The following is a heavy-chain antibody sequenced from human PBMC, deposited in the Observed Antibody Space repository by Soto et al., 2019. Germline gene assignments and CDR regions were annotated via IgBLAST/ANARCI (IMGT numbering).Heavy chain of an antibody. V-gene: IGHV1-2*02. CDR1: GYTFTAYY. CDR3: ARNMDYYYGRGSGNGHGV. Sequence: QVQLVQSGAEGKEPGDSVRVSCEASGYTFTAYYIHWVRQAPGQGLEWMGWINPKFGDTTYAQDLQGRVSMTRDMSISTVYMELSRLTSDDTAIYYCARNMDYYYGRGSGNGHGVWGQGTTVTVFS. J-gene: IGHJ6*02. D-gene: IGHD3-10*02. CDR2: INPKFGDT.